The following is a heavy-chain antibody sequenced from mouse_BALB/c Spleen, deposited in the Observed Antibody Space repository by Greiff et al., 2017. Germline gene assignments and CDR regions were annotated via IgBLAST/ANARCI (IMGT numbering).Heavy chain of an antibody. CDR1: GYSITSDYA. D-gene: IGHD1-1*01. J-gene: IGHJ1*01. V-gene: IGHV3-2*02. Sequence: VQLKESGPGLVKPSQSLSLTCTVTGYSITSDYAWNWIRPFPGNKLEWMGYISYSGSTSYNPSLKSRISITRDTSKNQFFLQLNSVTTEDTATYYCASPSNYYGSPYWYFDVWGAGTTVTVSS. CDR2: ISYSGST. CDR3: ASPSNYYGSPYWYFDV.